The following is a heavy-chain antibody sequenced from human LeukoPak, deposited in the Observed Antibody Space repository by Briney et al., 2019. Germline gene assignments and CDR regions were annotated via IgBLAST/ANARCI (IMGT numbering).Heavy chain of an antibody. CDR3: AKSLSGTYYATDY. V-gene: IGHV4-59*01. CDR2: IYYSGST. CDR1: GGSISSYY. J-gene: IGHJ4*02. D-gene: IGHD3-10*01. Sequence: SETLSLTCTVSGGSISSYYWSWIRQPPGKGLEWIGYIYYSGSTNYNPSLKSRVTISVDTSKNQFSLKLSSVTAADTAVYYCAKSLSGTYYATDYWGQGTLVTVSS.